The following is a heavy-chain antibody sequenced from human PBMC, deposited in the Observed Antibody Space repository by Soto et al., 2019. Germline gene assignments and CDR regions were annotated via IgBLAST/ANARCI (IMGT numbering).Heavy chain of an antibody. V-gene: IGHV3-48*01. CDR2: ISGSGSTI. CDR1: GFTFSSFS. Sequence: GGSLRLSCEASGFTFSSFSMNWVRQAPGKGLEWVSYISGSGSTIYYADSVKGRFTISRDNAKHSLTLQMNSLRAEDTAVYYCAKTSLYYYFDYWGQGTLVTVSS. J-gene: IGHJ4*02. D-gene: IGHD3-10*01. CDR3: AKTSLYYYFDY.